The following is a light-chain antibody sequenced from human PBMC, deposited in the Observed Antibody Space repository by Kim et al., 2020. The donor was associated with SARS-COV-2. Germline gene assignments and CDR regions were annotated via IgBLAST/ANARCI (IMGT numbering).Light chain of an antibody. Sequence: EIVMTQSPATLSVSPGQSATLSCRASQSVSSNLAWYLQKPGQAPRLLMYHSSVRAAGIPARFRGSGSGTEFTLTISSLQSEDFAVYYCQHYNNWPPYTFGQGTKLDI. CDR1: QSVSSN. CDR3: QHYNNWPPYT. V-gene: IGKV3-15*01. J-gene: IGKJ2*01. CDR2: HSS.